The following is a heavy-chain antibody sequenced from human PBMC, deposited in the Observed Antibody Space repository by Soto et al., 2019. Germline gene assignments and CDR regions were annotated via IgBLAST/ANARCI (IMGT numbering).Heavy chain of an antibody. CDR3: AKRTTGWYFDL. Sequence: EVQLLESGGGLVQPGGSLRLSCAASGFTFTSYAMNWVRQAPGKGLEWVSVISGSGGSTYYADSVKGRFTTSRDNSKNTLYLQMNSLRAEDTAVYYCAKRTTGWYFDLWGRGTLVTVSS. CDR1: GFTFTSYA. CDR2: ISGSGGST. V-gene: IGHV3-23*01. J-gene: IGHJ2*01.